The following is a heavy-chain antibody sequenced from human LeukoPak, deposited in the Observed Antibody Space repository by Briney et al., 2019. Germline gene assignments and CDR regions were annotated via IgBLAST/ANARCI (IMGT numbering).Heavy chain of an antibody. D-gene: IGHD5-18*01. CDR3: ARHRGRGYSYGPGDY. Sequence: GESLKISCKGSGYSFTSYWISWVRQMPGKGLEWMGIIYPGDSDTRYSLSFQGQVTISADKSISTAYLQWSSLKASDTAMYYCARHRGRGYSYGPGDYWGQGTLVTVSS. J-gene: IGHJ4*02. CDR2: IYPGDSDT. CDR1: GYSFTSYW. V-gene: IGHV5-51*01.